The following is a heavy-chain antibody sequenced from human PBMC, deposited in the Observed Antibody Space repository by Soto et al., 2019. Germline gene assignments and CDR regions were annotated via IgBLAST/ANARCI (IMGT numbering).Heavy chain of an antibody. J-gene: IGHJ4*02. CDR3: ATPPYGDYPYYFDY. Sequence: ASVKVSCKVSGYTLTELSMHWVRQAPGKGLEWMGGFDPEDGETIYAQKFQGRVTMTEDTSTDTAYMELSSLRSEDTAVYYCATPPYGDYPYYFDYWGQGTLVTVSS. D-gene: IGHD4-17*01. CDR2: FDPEDGET. V-gene: IGHV1-24*01. CDR1: GYTLTELS.